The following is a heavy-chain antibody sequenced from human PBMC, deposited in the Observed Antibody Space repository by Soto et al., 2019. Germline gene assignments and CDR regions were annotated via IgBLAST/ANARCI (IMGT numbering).Heavy chain of an antibody. CDR1: GGSISSSSYY. CDR3: ARHRFMVRGVSWFDP. J-gene: IGHJ5*02. CDR2: IYYSGST. Sequence: SETLSLTCTVSGGSISSSSYYWGWIRQPPGKGLEWIGSIYYSGSTYYNPSLKSRVTISVDTSKNQFSLKLSSVTAADTAVYYCARHRFMVRGVSWFDPWGQGTPVTVSS. V-gene: IGHV4-39*01. D-gene: IGHD3-10*01.